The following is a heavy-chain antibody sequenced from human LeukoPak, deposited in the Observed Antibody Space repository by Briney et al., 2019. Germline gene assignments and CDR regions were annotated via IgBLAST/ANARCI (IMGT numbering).Heavy chain of an antibody. CDR1: GYSSTDYY. D-gene: IGHD2/OR15-2a*01. CDR3: ASPFSFDY. V-gene: IGHV1-2*02. J-gene: IGHJ4*02. Sequence: GASVKVSCKASGYSSTDYYIHWVRQAPGQGLEWMGWINPNSGGTNYAQKFQGRVTMTRDTSISTAYMELSRLRSDDTAVYYCASPFSFDYWGQGTLVTVSS. CDR2: INPNSGGT.